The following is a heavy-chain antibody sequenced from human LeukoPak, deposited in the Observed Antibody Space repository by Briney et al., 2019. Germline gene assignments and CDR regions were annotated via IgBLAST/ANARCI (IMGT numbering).Heavy chain of an antibody. V-gene: IGHV3-7*04. J-gene: IGHJ1*01. CDR1: GFTFSNFW. CDR3: ARDPDSSIWPEYFHR. Sequence: PGGSLRLSCATSGFTFSNFWMNWVRQAPGKGLEWVANIKQDGSEKYYVDSVKGRFTISRDNAKNSLSLQMNSLRAEDTAVYYCARDPDSSIWPEYFHRWGQGTLVTVSS. D-gene: IGHD6-13*01. CDR2: IKQDGSEK.